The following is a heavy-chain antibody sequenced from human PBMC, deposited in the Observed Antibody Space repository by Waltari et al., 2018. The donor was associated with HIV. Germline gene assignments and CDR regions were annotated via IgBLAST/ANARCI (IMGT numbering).Heavy chain of an antibody. V-gene: IGHV3-48*01. J-gene: IGHJ4*02. CDR1: GLCFRNYT. CDR2: ISRSSSSI. Sequence: EVQLVESGGGLVQPGRSLRVCCVACGLCFRNYTMICVRQDPGKGLEWVSYISRSSSSIFYADSVKGRFTISRDNAKNSLYLQMNSLRVEDTAVYYCARDINGGWGYWGQGTLVTVAS. D-gene: IGHD7-27*01. CDR3: ARDINGGWGY.